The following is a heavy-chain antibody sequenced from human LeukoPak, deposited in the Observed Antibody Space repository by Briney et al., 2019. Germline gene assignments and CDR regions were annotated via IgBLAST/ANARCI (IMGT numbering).Heavy chain of an antibody. CDR2: IWFDGSNK. CDR3: AREFSGSSDFDY. D-gene: IGHD6-19*01. Sequence: GGSLRLSCAASGFTFSSYGMHWVRQAPGKGPEWVAVIWFDGSNKYYADSVKGRFTISRDNSKNTLYLQMNGLRAEDTAVYYCAREFSGSSDFDYWGQGTLVTVSS. V-gene: IGHV3-33*01. CDR1: GFTFSSYG. J-gene: IGHJ4*02.